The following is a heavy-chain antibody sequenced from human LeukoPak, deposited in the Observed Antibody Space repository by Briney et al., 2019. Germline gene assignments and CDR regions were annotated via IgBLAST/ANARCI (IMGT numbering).Heavy chain of an antibody. D-gene: IGHD1-26*01. CDR2: IYTSAST. Sequence: PSETLSLTCTVSGGSISSYYWSWIRQPAGKGLEWIGRIYTSASTNYNPSLKSRVTLSLDASKNQFSLKLTSVTAADTAVYFCARAPTYTGSNGVWFDPWGQGTLVTVSS. CDR3: ARAPTYTGSNGVWFDP. V-gene: IGHV4-4*07. J-gene: IGHJ5*02. CDR1: GGSISSYY.